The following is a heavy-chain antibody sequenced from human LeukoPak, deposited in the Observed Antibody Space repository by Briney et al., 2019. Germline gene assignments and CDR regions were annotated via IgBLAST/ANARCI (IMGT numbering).Heavy chain of an antibody. CDR3: AKEGYSSSSPFDY. CDR1: GFTFSSYG. V-gene: IGHV3-30*02. D-gene: IGHD6-13*01. CDR2: IRYDGSNK. J-gene: IGHJ4*02. Sequence: PGGSLRLSCAASGFTFSSYGMHWVRQAPGKGLEWVAFIRYDGSNKYYADSVKGRFTISRDNSKNTLYLQMNSLRAEDTAVYYCAKEGYSSSSPFDYWGQGTLVTVSS.